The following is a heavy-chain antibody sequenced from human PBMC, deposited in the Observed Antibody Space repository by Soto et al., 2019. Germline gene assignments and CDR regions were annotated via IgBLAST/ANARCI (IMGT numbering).Heavy chain of an antibody. D-gene: IGHD1-26*01. Sequence: SDTLSLTCAVSGYSISSGYYWGWIRQPPGKGLEWIGSIYHSGSTYYNPSLKSRVTISVDTSKNQFSLKLSSVTAADTAVYYCARAPTVGATDYWGQGTLVTVSS. J-gene: IGHJ4*02. V-gene: IGHV4-38-2*01. CDR2: IYHSGST. CDR3: ARAPTVGATDY. CDR1: GYSISSGYY.